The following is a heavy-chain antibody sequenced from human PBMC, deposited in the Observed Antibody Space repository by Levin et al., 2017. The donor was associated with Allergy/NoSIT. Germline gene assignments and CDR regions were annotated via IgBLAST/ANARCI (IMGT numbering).Heavy chain of an antibody. D-gene: IGHD3-3*01. CDR2: IYTSGST. J-gene: IGHJ4*02. CDR3: ARVITIFGVAEEYCDY. CDR1: GGSIRSSY. Sequence: SQTLSLPCTVSGGSIRSSYWSWIRQPAGKGLEWIGRIYTSGSTNYNPSLKSRVTMSVDTSKNQFSLKLSSVTAADTAVYYCARVITIFGVAEEYCDYWGQGTLVTVSS. V-gene: IGHV4-4*07.